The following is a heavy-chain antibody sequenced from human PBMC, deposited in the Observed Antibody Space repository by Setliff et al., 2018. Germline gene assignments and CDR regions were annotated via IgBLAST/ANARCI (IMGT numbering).Heavy chain of an antibody. CDR3: ARESYDSSGYIYYFDY. J-gene: IGHJ4*02. CDR1: GYSFTSYW. D-gene: IGHD3-22*01. Sequence: PGESLKISCKGSGYSFTSYWIGWVCQMPGKGLEWMGIIYPGDSDTRYSPSFQGQVTISADKSISTAYLQWSSLKASDTAMYYCARESYDSSGYIYYFDYWGQGTLVTVSS. CDR2: IYPGDSDT. V-gene: IGHV5-51*01.